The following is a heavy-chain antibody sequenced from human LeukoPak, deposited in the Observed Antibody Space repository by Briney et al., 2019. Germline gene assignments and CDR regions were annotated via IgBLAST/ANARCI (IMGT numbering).Heavy chain of an antibody. V-gene: IGHV4-59*01. CDR3: ARDRSGWLLGYFDY. Sequence: GSLRLSCAASGFTFSSYSMNWVRQAPGKGLEWIGYIYYSGSTNYNPSLKSRVTISVDTSKNQFSLKLSSVTAADTAVYYCARDRSGWLLGYFDYWGQGTLVTVSS. CDR1: GFTFSSYS. J-gene: IGHJ4*02. CDR2: IYYSGST. D-gene: IGHD6-13*01.